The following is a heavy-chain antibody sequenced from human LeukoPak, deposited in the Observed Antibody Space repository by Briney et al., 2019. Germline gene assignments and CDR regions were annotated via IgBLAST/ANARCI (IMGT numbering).Heavy chain of an antibody. J-gene: IGHJ6*02. D-gene: IGHD3-22*01. CDR2: ISAYNGNT. V-gene: IGHV1-18*01. Sequence: GASVNVSCKASGYTFTSYGISWVRQAPGQGLEWMGWISAYNGNTNYAQKLQGRVTMTTDTSTSTAYMELRSLRSDDTAVYYCARHLDDSSGFYGMDVWGQGTLVTVSS. CDR1: GYTFTSYG. CDR3: ARHLDDSSGFYGMDV.